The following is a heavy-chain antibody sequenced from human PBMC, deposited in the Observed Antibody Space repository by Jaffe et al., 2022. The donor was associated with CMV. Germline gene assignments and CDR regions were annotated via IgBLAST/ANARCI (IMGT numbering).Heavy chain of an antibody. CDR2: IYYSGST. CDR1: GGSISSYY. J-gene: IGHJ6*02. CDR3: ARVRRGYCSSTSCYNYYYYGMDV. V-gene: IGHV4-59*01. Sequence: QVQLQESGPGLVKPSETLSLTCTVSGGSISSYYWSWIRQPPGKGLEWIGYIYYSGSTNYNPSLKSRVTISVDTSKNQFSLKLSSVTAADTAVYYCARVRRGYCSSTSCYNYYYYGMDVWGQGTTVTVSS. D-gene: IGHD2-2*02.